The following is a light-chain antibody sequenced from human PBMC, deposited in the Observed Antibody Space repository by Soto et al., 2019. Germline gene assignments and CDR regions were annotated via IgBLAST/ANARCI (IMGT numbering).Light chain of an antibody. CDR1: SGSVSTSFY. J-gene: IGLJ2*01. Sequence: QTVVTQEPSLSVSPGGTVTLTCGLSSGSVSTSFYPSWHQQTPGQAPRTLIHSTNIRSSGVPDRFSGSIVGDKAALSITGAQTDDECDYFCVLYLGAGISLFGGGTKVTVL. V-gene: IGLV8-61*01. CDR2: STN. CDR3: VLYLGAGISL.